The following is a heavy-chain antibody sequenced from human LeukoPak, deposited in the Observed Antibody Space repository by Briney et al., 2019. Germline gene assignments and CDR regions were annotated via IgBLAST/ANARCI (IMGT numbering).Heavy chain of an antibody. D-gene: IGHD3-9*01. V-gene: IGHV3-74*01. CDR3: VRVLTGYYNFDY. CDR2: INGDGSST. CDR1: GFTFSSYW. Sequence: GGSLRLSCAASGFTFSSYWMHWVRQAPGKGLVWVSRINGDGSSTNCADSVKGRFTSSRDNAKNTLYLQMNSLRAEDTAVYYCVRVLTGYYNFDYWGQGTLVTVSS. J-gene: IGHJ4*02.